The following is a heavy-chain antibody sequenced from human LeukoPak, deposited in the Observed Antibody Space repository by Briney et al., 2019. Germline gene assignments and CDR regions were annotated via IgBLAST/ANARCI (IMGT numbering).Heavy chain of an antibody. CDR3: ARDLASGTFDY. CDR2: ISSSGSTI. V-gene: IGHV3-48*03. Sequence: GGSLRLSCAASGFTFSSYEMNWVRQAPGKGLEWVSYISSSGSTIYYADPVKGRFTISRDNAKNSLYLQMNSLRAEDTAVYYCARDLASGTFDYWGQGTLVTVSS. CDR1: GFTFSSYE. J-gene: IGHJ4*02. D-gene: IGHD1-1*01.